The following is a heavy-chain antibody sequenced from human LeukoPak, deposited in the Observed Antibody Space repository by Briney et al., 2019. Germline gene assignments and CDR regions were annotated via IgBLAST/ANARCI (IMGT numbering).Heavy chain of an antibody. D-gene: IGHD3-10*01. Sequence: SETLSLTCTVSGGSISSYYWSWIRKPPGKGLEWIGYVYYSGSTNYNPSLKSRVTISIDTSRTQFSLKLSSVTAADTAVYYCARSELLWFGGVNSGFDYWGQGTLVTVSS. CDR3: ARSELLWFGGVNSGFDY. J-gene: IGHJ4*02. CDR2: VYYSGST. CDR1: GGSISSYY. V-gene: IGHV4-59*01.